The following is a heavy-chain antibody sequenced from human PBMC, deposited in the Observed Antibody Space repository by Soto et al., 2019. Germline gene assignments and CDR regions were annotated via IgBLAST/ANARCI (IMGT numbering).Heavy chain of an antibody. J-gene: IGHJ6*02. CDR1: GGSFSGYY. CDR3: ARVGYGGKYYYYYGMDV. CDR2: INHSGST. V-gene: IGHV4-34*01. D-gene: IGHD2-15*01. Sequence: SETLSLTCAVYGGSFSGYYWSWIRQPPGKGLEWIGEINHSGSTNYNPSLKSRVTTSVDTSKNQFSLKLSSVTAADTAVYYCARVGYGGKYYYYYGMDVWGQGTTVTVSS.